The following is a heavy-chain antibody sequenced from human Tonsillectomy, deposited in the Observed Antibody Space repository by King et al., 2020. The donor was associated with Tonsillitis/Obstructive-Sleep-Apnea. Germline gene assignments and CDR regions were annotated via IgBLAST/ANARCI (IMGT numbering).Heavy chain of an antibody. CDR1: GFSLTTIGVG. J-gene: IGHJ6*03. V-gene: IGHV2-5*02. D-gene: IGHD1-1*01. Sequence: TLKESGPTLVKPTQTLTLTCTFSGFSLTTIGVGVGWIRQPPGKALDWLSLIYWDDDKRYSPFLKSRLTITKDTSKNHVVPTMTNIDPVDTATYPCAHRTGDPPYYYYYMDVWGKGTTVTVSS. CDR3: AHRTGDPPYYYYYMDV. CDR2: IYWDDDK.